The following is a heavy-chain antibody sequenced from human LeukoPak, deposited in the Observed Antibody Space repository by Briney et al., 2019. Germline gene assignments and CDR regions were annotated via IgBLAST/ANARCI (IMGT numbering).Heavy chain of an antibody. CDR1: GGSFSGYY. CDR2: INHSGST. CDR3: ARGVPRYCSGGSCYSN. D-gene: IGHD2-15*01. Sequence: PSETLSLTCAVYGGSFSGYYWSWIRQPPGKGLEWNGEINHSGSTNYNPSLKSRVTISVDTSKNQFSLKLSSVTAADTAVYYCARGVPRYCSGGSCYSNWGQGTLVTVSS. J-gene: IGHJ4*02. V-gene: IGHV4-34*01.